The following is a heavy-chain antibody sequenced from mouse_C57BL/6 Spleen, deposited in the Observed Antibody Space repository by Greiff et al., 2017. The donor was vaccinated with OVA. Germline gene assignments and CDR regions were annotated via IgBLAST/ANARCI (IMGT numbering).Heavy chain of an antibody. CDR2: ISNGGGST. D-gene: IGHD2-5*01. Sequence: EVQRVESGGGLVQPGGSLKLSCAASGFTFSDYYMYWVRQTPEKRLEWVAYISNGGGSTYYPDTVKGRFTISRDNAKNTLYLQMSRLKSEDTAMYYCARHSNYGYFDVWGTGTTVTVSS. CDR3: ARHSNYGYFDV. J-gene: IGHJ1*03. V-gene: IGHV5-12*01. CDR1: GFTFSDYY.